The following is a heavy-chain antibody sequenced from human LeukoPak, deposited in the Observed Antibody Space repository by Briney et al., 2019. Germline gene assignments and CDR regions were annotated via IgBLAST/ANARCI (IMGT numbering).Heavy chain of an antibody. CDR2: IYSGGST. J-gene: IGHJ5*02. Sequence: GGSLRLSCAASGFTVSSNYMSWVRQAPGKGLEWVSVIYSGGSTYYADSVKDRFTISRDNSKNTLYLQMNSLRAEDTAVYYCARVVRGYSYGDDNWFDPWGQGTLVTVSS. CDR3: ARVVRGYSYGDDNWFDP. V-gene: IGHV3-66*02. D-gene: IGHD5-18*01. CDR1: GFTVSSNY.